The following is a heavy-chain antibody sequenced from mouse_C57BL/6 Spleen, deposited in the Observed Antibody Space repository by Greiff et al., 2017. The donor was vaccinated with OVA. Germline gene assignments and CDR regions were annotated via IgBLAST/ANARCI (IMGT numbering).Heavy chain of an antibody. J-gene: IGHJ2*01. CDR1: GYTFTSYG. V-gene: IGHV1-81*01. D-gene: IGHD1-1*01. Sequence: VQLQQSGAELARPGASVKLSCKASGYTFTSYGISWVKQRTGQGLEWIGEIYPRSGNTYYNEKFKGKATLTADKSSSTAYMELRSLTSEDSAVYFCARGVYYGSSGSYWGQGTTLTVSS. CDR2: IYPRSGNT. CDR3: ARGVYYGSSGSY.